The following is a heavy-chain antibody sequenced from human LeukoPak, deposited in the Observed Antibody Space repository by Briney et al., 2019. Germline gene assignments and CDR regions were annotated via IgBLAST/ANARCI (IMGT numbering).Heavy chain of an antibody. CDR1: GFTFSSYA. CDR2: ISYDGSNK. Sequence: GGSLRLSCAASGFTFSSYAMHWVRQAPGKGLEWVAVISYDGSNKYYADSVKGRFTISRDNSKNTLYLQMNSLRAEDTAVYYCASNFDWGQGTLVTVSS. CDR3: ASNFD. D-gene: IGHD3-9*01. V-gene: IGHV3-30-3*01. J-gene: IGHJ4*02.